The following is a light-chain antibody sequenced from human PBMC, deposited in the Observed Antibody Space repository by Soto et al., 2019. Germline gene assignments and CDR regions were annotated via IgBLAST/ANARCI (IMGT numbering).Light chain of an antibody. CDR2: RNG. CDR3: AAWDDSLSRYV. V-gene: IGLV1-47*01. J-gene: IGLJ1*01. CDR1: SSNIGSNY. Sequence: QSVLTQPPSASRTPGQGVAISCSGSSSNIGSNYVYWYQQLPGTAPKLLICRNGQRPSGVPDRFSGSKSGTSASLALSGLRSEDEADYYCAAWDDSLSRYVFGTGTKVTVL.